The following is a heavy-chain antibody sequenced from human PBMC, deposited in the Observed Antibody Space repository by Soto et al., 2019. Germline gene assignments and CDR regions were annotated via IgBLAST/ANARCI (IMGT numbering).Heavy chain of an antibody. D-gene: IGHD2-8*01. Sequence: GASVKVSCKASGYTFTSYAMHWVRQAPGQGLEWMAWINPNTGVTYYAQQFQGRVTLTRYTSISTAYMEMTRLRSEDTAVYYCAREGMEAHFDYWGQGTLVTVSS. CDR2: INPNTGVT. J-gene: IGHJ4*02. CDR1: GYTFTSYA. CDR3: AREGMEAHFDY. V-gene: IGHV1-2*02.